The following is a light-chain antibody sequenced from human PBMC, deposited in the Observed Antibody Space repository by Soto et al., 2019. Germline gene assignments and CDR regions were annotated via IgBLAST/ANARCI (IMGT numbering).Light chain of an antibody. CDR3: QQYNNWPPLT. J-gene: IGKJ4*01. CDR1: QSVSSN. V-gene: IGKV3-15*01. CDR2: GAS. Sequence: EIVMTQSPATLSVSPGERATLSCRASQSVSSNLGWYQQKPGQAPRLLIYGASTRATGIPARFSGSGSGTEFTLTISSLQSEDFAVHYCQQYNNWPPLTFGGGTKVEIK.